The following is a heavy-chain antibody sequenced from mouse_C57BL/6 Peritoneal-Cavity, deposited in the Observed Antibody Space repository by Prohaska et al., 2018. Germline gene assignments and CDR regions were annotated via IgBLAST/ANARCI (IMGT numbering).Heavy chain of an antibody. CDR2: IKLKSDNYAR. V-gene: IGHV6-3*01. J-gene: IGHJ3*01. D-gene: IGHD2-10*02. CDR3: TEPCKYAWFAY. Sequence: EVKVEESGGGLVQPGGSMKLSCVASGFTFSNYWLNWVRQSPEKGIEWVAKIKLKSDNYARHYARSIKERFNTLRDDAKSSVYLQMNNLRSEDTVIYYCTEPCKYAWFAYWGQGTMVTVSA. CDR1: GFTFSNYW.